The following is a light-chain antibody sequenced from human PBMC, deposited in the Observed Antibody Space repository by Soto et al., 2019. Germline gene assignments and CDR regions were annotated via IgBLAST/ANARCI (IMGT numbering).Light chain of an antibody. J-gene: IGKJ4*01. Sequence: AIQMTQSPSSLSASVGDRVTITCRASQGIRHDLGWYQQKPGKAPKLLVFAASSLQTGVPSRFSGSGSGTDFTLTISSLQSEDFAVYYCRQYGRSLGSAIGGGTKVDIK. CDR3: RQYGRSLGSA. V-gene: IGKV1-6*01. CDR1: QGIRHD. CDR2: AAS.